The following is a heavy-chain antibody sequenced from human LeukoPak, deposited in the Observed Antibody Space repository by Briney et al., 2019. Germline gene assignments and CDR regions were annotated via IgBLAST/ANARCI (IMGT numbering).Heavy chain of an antibody. Sequence: ASVKVSCKASGYTFTGYYMHWVRQAPGQGLEWMGWINPNSGGTNYAQKFQGRVTMTRDTSISTAYMELSRLRSDDTAVYYCAREYYYDSSGYGNWFDPWGQRTLVTVSS. D-gene: IGHD3-22*01. J-gene: IGHJ5*02. CDR2: INPNSGGT. CDR1: GYTFTGYY. V-gene: IGHV1-2*02. CDR3: AREYYYDSSGYGNWFDP.